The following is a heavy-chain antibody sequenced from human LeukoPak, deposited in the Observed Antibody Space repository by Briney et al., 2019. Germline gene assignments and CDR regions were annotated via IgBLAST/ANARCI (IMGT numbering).Heavy chain of an antibody. V-gene: IGHV3-64D*06. D-gene: IGHD2-21*02. J-gene: IGHJ1*01. CDR3: VKGVVVTAYLFRH. Sequence: GGSLRLSCSVSGFTFSTYAMHWVRQAPGKGLEYVSAISSNGGNTYYADSVKSRFTISRDKSKNTLYLQMSSLRTEDTAVYYCVKGVVVTAYLFRHWGQGALVTVSS. CDR1: GFTFSTYA. CDR2: ISSNGGNT.